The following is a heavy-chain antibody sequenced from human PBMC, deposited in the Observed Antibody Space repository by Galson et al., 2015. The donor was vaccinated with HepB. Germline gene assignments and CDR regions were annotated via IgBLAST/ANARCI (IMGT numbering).Heavy chain of an antibody. CDR3: ARDGVGAPDAFDI. Sequence: SLRLSCAASGFTFSSYWMHWVRQAPGKGLVWVSRINSDGSSTSYADSVKGRFTISRDNAKNTLYLQMNCLRAEDTAVYYCARDGVGAPDAFDIWGQGTMVTVSS. D-gene: IGHD1-26*01. CDR1: GFTFSSYW. J-gene: IGHJ3*02. V-gene: IGHV3-74*01. CDR2: INSDGSST.